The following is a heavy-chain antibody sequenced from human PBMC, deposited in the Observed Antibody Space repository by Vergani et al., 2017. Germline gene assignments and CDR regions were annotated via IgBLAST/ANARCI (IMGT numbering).Heavy chain of an antibody. J-gene: IGHJ5*02. V-gene: IGHV4-38-2*01. CDR2: IYHSGST. Sequence: QVQLQESGPGLVKPSETLSLTCAVSGYSISSGYYWGWIRQPPGKGLDWTASIYHSGSTYYNPSLKSRVTTSVDTSKNQFSLKLSSVTAADTAVYYCARSEGYSGFDPWGQGTLVTVSS. CDR3: ARSEGYSGFDP. D-gene: IGHD2-15*01. CDR1: GYSISSGYY.